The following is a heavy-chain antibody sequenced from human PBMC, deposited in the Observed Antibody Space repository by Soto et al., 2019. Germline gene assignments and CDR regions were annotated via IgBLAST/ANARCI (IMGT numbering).Heavy chain of an antibody. V-gene: IGHV4-39*01. CDR3: ATSQKGYNWNYFDH. D-gene: IGHD1-20*01. J-gene: IGHJ4*02. Sequence: SETLSLTCAVSGASISGSYYYWAWLRQSPGKGPEWIGSVFYTGFTSYNPSLESRVSVYVDTSKSQFSLKLSAVTAADTAVYYCATSQKGYNWNYFDHWGQGALVTVS. CDR2: VFYTGFT. CDR1: GASISGSYYY.